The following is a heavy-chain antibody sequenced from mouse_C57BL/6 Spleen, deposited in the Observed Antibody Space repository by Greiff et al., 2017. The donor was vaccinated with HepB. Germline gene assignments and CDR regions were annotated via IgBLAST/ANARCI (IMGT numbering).Heavy chain of an antibody. CDR1: GYTFTSYW. J-gene: IGHJ1*03. Sequence: QVQLQQPGAELVMPGASVKLSCKASGYTFTSYWMHWVKQRPGQGLEWIGEIDPSDSYTNYNQKFKGKSTLTVDKSSSPAYMQLRSLTSEASAVYYCARGPSSRGDFDGWGTGTTVTVSS. V-gene: IGHV1-69*01. D-gene: IGHD3-3*01. CDR3: ARGPSSRGDFDG. CDR2: IDPSDSYT.